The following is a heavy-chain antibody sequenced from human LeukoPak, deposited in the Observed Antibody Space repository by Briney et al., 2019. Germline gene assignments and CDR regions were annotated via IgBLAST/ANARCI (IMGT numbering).Heavy chain of an antibody. D-gene: IGHD2-2*01. Sequence: SETLSLTCTVSGGSISSGGYYWSWIRQPPGKGLEWIGYIYHSGSTYYNPSLKSRVTISVDRSKNQFSLKLSSVTAADTAVYYCARAQTHIVVVPAFDPWGQGTLVTVSS. J-gene: IGHJ5*02. CDR2: IYHSGST. CDR3: ARAQTHIVVVPAFDP. V-gene: IGHV4-30-2*01. CDR1: GGSISSGGYY.